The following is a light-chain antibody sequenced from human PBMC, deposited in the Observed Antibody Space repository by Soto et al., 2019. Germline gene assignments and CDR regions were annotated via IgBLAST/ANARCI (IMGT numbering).Light chain of an antibody. V-gene: IGLV2-14*01. CDR1: LSYICDSNF. J-gene: IGLJ1*01. CDR3: ASFRSGTILV. CDR2: EVN. Sequence: QSALTQPASVSGSPGHSFTISFTGPLSYICDSNFISWYQHSPGKAHRLLIYEVNNRPSVVSKRFSGSKAGNTASLTISGLLDDDEADYFCASFRSGTILVFGSGTKVTVL.